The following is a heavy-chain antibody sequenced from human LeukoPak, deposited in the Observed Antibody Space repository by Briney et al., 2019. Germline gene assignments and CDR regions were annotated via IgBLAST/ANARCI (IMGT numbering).Heavy chain of an antibody. V-gene: IGHV4-31*02. D-gene: IGHD4-23*01. CDR1: GGSLSGAIFY. Sequence: PSETLSLTRTVSGGSLSGAIFYCNSIRHHPGKGLEWIESIHNHRGTSYNPSHESRLTISLDTSENQFFLKMSYVTAADTAMYYCGKVGGNSNSWGQGTLVTVSS. J-gene: IGHJ4*02. CDR3: GKVGGNSNS. CDR2: IHNHRGT.